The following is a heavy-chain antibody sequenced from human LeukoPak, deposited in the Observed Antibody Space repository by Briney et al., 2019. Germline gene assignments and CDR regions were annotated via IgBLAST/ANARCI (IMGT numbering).Heavy chain of an antibody. CDR3: ARVPPIVVVPAADYYMDV. V-gene: IGHV1-18*01. Sequence: ASVKVSCKASGYTFTSYGISWVRQAAGQGLEWMGWISAYNGNTNYAQKLQGRVTMTTDTSTSTAYMELRSLRSDDTAVYYCARVPPIVVVPAADYYMDVWGKGTTVTVSS. CDR1: GYTFTSYG. J-gene: IGHJ6*03. CDR2: ISAYNGNT. D-gene: IGHD2-2*01.